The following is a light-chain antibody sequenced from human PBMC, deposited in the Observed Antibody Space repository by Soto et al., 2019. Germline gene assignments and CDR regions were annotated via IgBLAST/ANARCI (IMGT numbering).Light chain of an antibody. J-gene: IGKJ1*01. CDR3: QQSYSTHET. V-gene: IGKV1-39*01. Sequence: DIQMTQSPSSLSASVGDRLSVTCLASQSISSYLNWYQQKPGKAPKLLIYAASSLQSGVPSRFSGSGSGTDFTLTISSLQPEDFATYYCQQSYSTHETFGQGTKVDIK. CDR2: AAS. CDR1: QSISSY.